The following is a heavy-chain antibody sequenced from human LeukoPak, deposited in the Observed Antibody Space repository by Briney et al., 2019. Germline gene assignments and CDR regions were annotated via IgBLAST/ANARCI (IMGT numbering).Heavy chain of an antibody. V-gene: IGHV1-46*01. Sequence: ASVKVSCKASGGTFSSYAISWVRQAPGQGLKWMAMINPSGGSTNYAQEFQGRLTMTRDTSTSTVYMELTSLRSDDTAFYYCARSWWGTDWSLYDNWFDPWGQGTLVTVSS. CDR2: INPSGGST. CDR1: GGTFSSYA. D-gene: IGHD3/OR15-3a*01. J-gene: IGHJ5*02. CDR3: ARSWWGTDWSLYDNWFDP.